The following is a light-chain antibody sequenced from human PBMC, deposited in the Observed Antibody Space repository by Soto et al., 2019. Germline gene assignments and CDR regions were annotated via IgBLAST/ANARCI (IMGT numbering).Light chain of an antibody. CDR3: QQYNGYPWT. CDR2: DAS. CDR1: RRISSW. J-gene: IGKJ1*01. V-gene: IGKV1-5*01. Sequence: DIQMTQSPSTLSASVGDRVTITCRASRRISSWLAWYQQQPGKAPKLLVYDASTLQSGVPSRFSGNGSGTEFTLTISRLQPEDLATYLCQQYNGYPWTFGQGTRVGIK.